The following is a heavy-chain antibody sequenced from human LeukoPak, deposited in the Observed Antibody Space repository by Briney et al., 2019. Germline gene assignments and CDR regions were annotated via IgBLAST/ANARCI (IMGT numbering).Heavy chain of an antibody. Sequence: SETLSLTCTVSGGSISSSSCYWGWIRQPPGKGLEWIGNIYYGGSTYYNPSLKSRVTISVDASNNEFSLKLSSVTAADTAMYFCARTYNWNYGLNFGCWGQGTLVTVSS. V-gene: IGHV4-39*01. CDR1: GGSISSSSCY. CDR3: ARTYNWNYGLNFGC. D-gene: IGHD1-7*01. CDR2: IYYGGST. J-gene: IGHJ4*02.